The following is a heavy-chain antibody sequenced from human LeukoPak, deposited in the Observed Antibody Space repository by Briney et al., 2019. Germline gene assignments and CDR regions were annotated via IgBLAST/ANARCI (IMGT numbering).Heavy chain of an antibody. J-gene: IGHJ3*02. CDR2: ILHDGSNE. D-gene: IGHD6-19*01. V-gene: IGHV3-30-3*01. CDR3: AREPVAGLSDAFDI. Sequence: PGGSLRLSCAVSGFTFSSYAMHWVRQAPGKGLEWVAVILHDGSNEYYADSVKGRFTISRDNSKNTLYLQMNSLRAEDTVVYYCAREPVAGLSDAFDIWGQGTMVTVSS. CDR1: GFTFSSYA.